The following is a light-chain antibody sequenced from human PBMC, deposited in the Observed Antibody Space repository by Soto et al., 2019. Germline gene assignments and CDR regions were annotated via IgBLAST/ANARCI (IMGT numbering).Light chain of an antibody. CDR1: QSVLYSSNNNND. Sequence: DIVMTQSPDSLAVSLGERATINFKSSQSVLYSSNNNNDLAWYQQKPGQPPNLLIYLASTRESGVPDRFSGSGSGTDLTLTISSLQAEDVAVYYCQQEYRTPYTFGQGTKLEIK. CDR2: LAS. J-gene: IGKJ2*01. CDR3: QQEYRTPYT. V-gene: IGKV4-1*01.